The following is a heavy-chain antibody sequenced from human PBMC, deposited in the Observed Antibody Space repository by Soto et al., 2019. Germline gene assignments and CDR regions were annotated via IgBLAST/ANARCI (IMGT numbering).Heavy chain of an antibody. Sequence: QITLKESGPTLVKPTQTLTLTCTFSGLSLSTIGEGVGWIRQPPGKALEWLALVYLDDDKRYSPSMKSRLTITKDTSVNQVVLTMTNMGPVDTATYYCVQTRCGGDCLQSYSSHSYDGLDVWGQGTTVTVSS. CDR3: VQTRCGGDCLQSYSSHSYDGLDV. CDR1: GLSLSTIGEG. CDR2: VYLDDDK. V-gene: IGHV2-5*02. J-gene: IGHJ6*02. D-gene: IGHD2-21*02.